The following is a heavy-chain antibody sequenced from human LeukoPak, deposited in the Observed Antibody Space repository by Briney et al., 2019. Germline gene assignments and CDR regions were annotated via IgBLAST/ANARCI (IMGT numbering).Heavy chain of an antibody. V-gene: IGHV3-48*04. D-gene: IGHD3-22*01. J-gene: IGHJ5*02. CDR3: ARDGDYYDSSGPNWFDP. Sequence: PGGSLRLSCAASGFTFSSYSMNWVRQAPGKGLEWVSYISSSSSTIYYADSVKGRFTISRDNAENSLYLQMNSLRAEDTAVYYCARDGDYYDSSGPNWFDPWGQGTLVTVSS. CDR1: GFTFSSYS. CDR2: ISSSSSTI.